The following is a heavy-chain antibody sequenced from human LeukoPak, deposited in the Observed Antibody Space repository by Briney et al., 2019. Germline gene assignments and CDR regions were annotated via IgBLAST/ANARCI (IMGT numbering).Heavy chain of an antibody. CDR3: ARENPIHSYGLV. J-gene: IGHJ4*02. CDR2: VYTSGST. D-gene: IGHD5-18*01. Sequence: PSQTLSLTCTVSGGSISSGNYYWSWIRQPAGKGLEWIGRVYTSGSTKYKPSLKSRFTMSVDTSKNQFSLKLSSVTAADTAVYYCARENPIHSYGLVWGQGTLVTVSS. CDR1: GGSISSGNYY. V-gene: IGHV4-61*02.